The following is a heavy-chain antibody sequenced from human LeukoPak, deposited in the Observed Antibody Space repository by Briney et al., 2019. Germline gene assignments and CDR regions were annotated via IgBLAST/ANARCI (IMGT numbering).Heavy chain of an antibody. CDR2: ISSSGSTI. CDR3: ARDSPDIVVVPAASFRFDP. Sequence: KPGGSLRLSCAASGFTFSDYYMSWIRQAPGKGLEWVSYISSSGSTIYYADSVKGRFTISRDNAKNSLYLQMNSLRAEDTAVYYCARDSPDIVVVPAASFRFDPWGQGTLVTVSS. J-gene: IGHJ5*02. CDR1: GFTFSDYY. V-gene: IGHV3-11*04. D-gene: IGHD2-2*01.